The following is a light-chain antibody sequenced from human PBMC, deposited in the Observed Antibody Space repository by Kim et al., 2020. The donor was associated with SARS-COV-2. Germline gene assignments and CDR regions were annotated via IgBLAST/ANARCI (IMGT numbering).Light chain of an antibody. V-gene: IGKV3-15*01. CDR1: PYIDIN. Sequence: EVVMTQSPATLSVSPGESATLSCRARPYIDINLAWYQQKPGRPPRLLIYDACTRTTDIPARFSGGGSGTECNLTISSRQSEDSALYYCEQYDNWPRITCRQETRREI. J-gene: IGKJ5*01. CDR2: DAC. CDR3: EQYDNWPRIT.